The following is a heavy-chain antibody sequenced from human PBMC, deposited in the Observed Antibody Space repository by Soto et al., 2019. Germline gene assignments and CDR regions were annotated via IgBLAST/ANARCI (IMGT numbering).Heavy chain of an antibody. Sequence: ASVKVSWKASGYTFTNYGIHWVHQAPGQRLEWMGWINAGNGNTKYSQKLQGRVTITRDTSASTAYMELTSLISEDTAVYYCARSGYSSGWYHWYFDFWGRGTLVNVSS. V-gene: IGHV1-3*01. CDR2: INAGNGNT. CDR1: GYTFTNYG. J-gene: IGHJ2*01. D-gene: IGHD6-19*01. CDR3: ARSGYSSGWYHWYFDF.